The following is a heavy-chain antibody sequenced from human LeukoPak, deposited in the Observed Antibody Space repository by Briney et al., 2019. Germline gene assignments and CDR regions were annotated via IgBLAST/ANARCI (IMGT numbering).Heavy chain of an antibody. Sequence: SETLSLTCTVSGGSISSSSYYWGWIRQPPGKGLEWIGSIYYSGSTYYNPSLKSRVTISVDTSKNQFSLKLSSVTAADTAVYYCARVLRGPGYSGYYYYYMDVWGKGTTVTISS. J-gene: IGHJ6*03. CDR1: GGSISSSSYY. CDR2: IYYSGST. D-gene: IGHD5-12*01. CDR3: ARVLRGPGYSGYYYYYMDV. V-gene: IGHV4-39*07.